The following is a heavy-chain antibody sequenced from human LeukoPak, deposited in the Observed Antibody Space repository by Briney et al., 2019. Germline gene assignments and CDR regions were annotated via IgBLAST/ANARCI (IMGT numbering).Heavy chain of an antibody. D-gene: IGHD6-6*01. J-gene: IGHJ4*02. CDR1: GFTFSSYE. CDR2: ISSSGSTI. Sequence: GGSLRLSCAASGFTFSSYEMNWVRQAPGKGLEWVSYISSSGSTIYYADSVKGRFTISRDNSKNTLYLQMNSLRAEDTAVYYCAKDRGSSLPGPSDYWGQGTLVTVSS. CDR3: AKDRGSSLPGPSDY. V-gene: IGHV3-48*03.